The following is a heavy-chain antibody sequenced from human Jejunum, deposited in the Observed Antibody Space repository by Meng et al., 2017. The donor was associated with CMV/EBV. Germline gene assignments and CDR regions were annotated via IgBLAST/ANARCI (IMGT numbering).Heavy chain of an antibody. CDR2: IGRSGGTAI. CDR1: GFTLSDSN. CDR3: AGPRSSYGGLFHY. V-gene: IGHV3-11*01. Sequence: SGFTLSDSNMSWIRQAPGKGLEWVSSIGRSGGTAIYYADSVKGRFTVSRDNAKDSLYLQMNSLRAEDTAVYYCAGPRSSYGGLFHYWGQGTLVTVSS. J-gene: IGHJ4*02. D-gene: IGHD4-23*01.